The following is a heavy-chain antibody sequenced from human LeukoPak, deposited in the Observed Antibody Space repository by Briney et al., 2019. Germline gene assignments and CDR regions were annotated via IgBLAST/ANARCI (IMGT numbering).Heavy chain of an antibody. V-gene: IGHV4-34*01. Sequence: SETLSLTCVVYGGSFSWHYWSWIRQPAGKGLEWIGEINHRGITNYNPCLKSGVTISVGTSKNQFSLNLSSVTAADTPVYYCARAYYTFDSWGQGTLVTVSS. D-gene: IGHD1-26*01. J-gene: IGHJ4*02. CDR2: INHRGIT. CDR3: ARAYYTFDS. CDR1: GGSFSWHY.